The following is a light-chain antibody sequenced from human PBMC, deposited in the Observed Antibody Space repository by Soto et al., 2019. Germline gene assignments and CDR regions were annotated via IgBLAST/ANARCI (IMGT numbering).Light chain of an antibody. V-gene: IGKV3D-20*02. CDR1: QSFRNNY. CDR2: GVS. Sequence: EVVLTQSPGTLSLSPGERATLSCRASQSFRNNYLAWYQQRPGQAPRLLIYGVSRRASGIPDRFSGSGSEADFTLTISRLEPEDSGVYYCQQRISWPPLTFGGGTKVEIK. J-gene: IGKJ4*01. CDR3: QQRISWPPLT.